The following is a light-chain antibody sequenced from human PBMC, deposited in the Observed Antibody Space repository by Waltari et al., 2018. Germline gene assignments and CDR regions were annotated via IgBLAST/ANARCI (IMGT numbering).Light chain of an antibody. CDR2: DAS. CDR1: QSVGTY. J-gene: IGKJ3*01. V-gene: IGKV3-11*01. Sequence: DIVLTQSPATLSLSPGERATLSCRASQSVGTYLSWYQQKPGQAPRLLIYDASNRATGIPARFSGSGSGTDFTLTISSLQPEDFATYYCQHITFFGPGTKVDIK. CDR3: QHITF.